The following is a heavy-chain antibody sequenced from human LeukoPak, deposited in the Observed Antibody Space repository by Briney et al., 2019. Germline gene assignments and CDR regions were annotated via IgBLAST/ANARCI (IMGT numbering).Heavy chain of an antibody. CDR3: ARSPVHAFDL. CDR2: FNPNSGGT. J-gene: IGHJ3*01. CDR1: GYTFTDYY. V-gene: IGHV1-2*06. Sequence: ASVKVSCTASGYTFTDYYMHWVRLAPGQGLEWMGRFNPNSGGTNYAKKFHDRVTMTRDTSTSTAYMELTSLRTDDTAVYYCARSPVHAFDLWGQGTVVTVSS.